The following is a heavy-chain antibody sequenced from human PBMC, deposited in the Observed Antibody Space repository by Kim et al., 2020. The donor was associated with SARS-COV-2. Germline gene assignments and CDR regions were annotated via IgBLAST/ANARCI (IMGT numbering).Heavy chain of an antibody. V-gene: IGHV1-18*01. CDR1: GYTFTSYG. J-gene: IGHJ6*02. D-gene: IGHD3-10*01. CDR2: ISAYNGNT. Sequence: ASVKVSCKASGYTFTSYGISWVRQAPGQGLEWMGWISAYNGNTNYAQKLQGRVTMTTDTSTSTAYMELRSLRSDDTAVYYCARIELLWFGELLFSPYGMDVWGQGTTVTVSS. CDR3: ARIELLWFGELLFSPYGMDV.